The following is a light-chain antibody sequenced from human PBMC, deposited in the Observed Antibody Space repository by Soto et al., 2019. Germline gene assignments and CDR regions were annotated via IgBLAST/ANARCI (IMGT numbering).Light chain of an antibody. CDR2: DAS. CDR3: QQYTNTNNPWM. V-gene: IGKV1-5*01. Sequence: DIQMTQSPSTLSASVGDRVTITCRASQTITRCMAWYQQKPGKAPKLLVYDASTLQSGVASRFSGSGSGTEFTLIISGLQPDDSATYCCQQYTNTNNPWMFGQGTKVDIK. J-gene: IGKJ1*01. CDR1: QTITRC.